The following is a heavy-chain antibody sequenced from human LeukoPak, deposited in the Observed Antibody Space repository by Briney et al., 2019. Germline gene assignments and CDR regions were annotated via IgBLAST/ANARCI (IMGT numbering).Heavy chain of an antibody. Sequence: GGSLRLSCAASGFTFSSYEMNWVRQAPGKGLEWVSYIIGNGSTIYYADSVKGRFTISRDNAKNSLYLQMNSLRAEDTAVYYCAREDGNDAFDIWGQGTMVTVSS. J-gene: IGHJ3*02. D-gene: IGHD5-24*01. CDR2: IIGNGSTI. V-gene: IGHV3-48*03. CDR1: GFTFSSYE. CDR3: AREDGNDAFDI.